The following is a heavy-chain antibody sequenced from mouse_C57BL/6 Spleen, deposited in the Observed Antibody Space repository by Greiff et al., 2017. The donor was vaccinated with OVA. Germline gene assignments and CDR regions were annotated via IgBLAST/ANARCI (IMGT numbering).Heavy chain of an antibody. CDR1: GYTFTSYW. J-gene: IGHJ2*01. Sequence: QVQLQQPGAELVKPGASVKMSCKASGYTFTSYWIIWVKQRPGQGLEWIGDIYPGSGSTNYNEKFKSKATLTVDTSSSTAYMQLSSLTSEDSAVYYCARYTTVVVPFDNWGQSTTLTDSS. CDR2: IYPGSGST. D-gene: IGHD1-1*01. V-gene: IGHV1-55*01. CDR3: ARYTTVVVPFDN.